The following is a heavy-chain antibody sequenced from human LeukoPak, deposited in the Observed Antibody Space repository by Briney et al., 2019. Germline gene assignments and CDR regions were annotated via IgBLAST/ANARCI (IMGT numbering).Heavy chain of an antibody. CDR1: GFTFSSYG. CDR2: IWYDGSNK. J-gene: IGHJ6*02. V-gene: IGHV3-33*01. Sequence: HPGRSLRLSCAASGFTFSSYGMHWVRQAPGKGLEWVAVIWYDGSNKYCADSVKGRFTISRDNSKNTLYLQMNSLRAEDTAVYYCARVWGIAAAWDVWGQGTTVTVSS. CDR3: ARVWGIAAAWDV. D-gene: IGHD6-13*01.